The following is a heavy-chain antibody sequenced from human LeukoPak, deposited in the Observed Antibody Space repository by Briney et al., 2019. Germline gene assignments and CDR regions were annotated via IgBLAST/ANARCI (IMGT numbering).Heavy chain of an antibody. CDR1: GGSISSSSYY. CDR2: IYYSGST. V-gene: IGHV4-39*01. CDR3: ARASGEWELLTYLPSKLIDY. D-gene: IGHD1-26*01. J-gene: IGHJ4*02. Sequence: SETLSLTCTVSGGSISSSSYYWGWIRQPPGKGLEWIGSIYYSGSTYYNPSLKSRVTISVDTSKNQFSLKLSSVTAADTAVYYCARASGEWELLTYLPSKLIDYWGQGTLVTVSS.